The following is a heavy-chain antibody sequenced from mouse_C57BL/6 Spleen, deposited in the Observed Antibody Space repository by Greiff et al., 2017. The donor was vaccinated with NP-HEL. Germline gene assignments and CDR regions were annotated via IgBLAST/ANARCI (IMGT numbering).Heavy chain of an antibody. V-gene: IGHV1-42*01. CDR3: ARTIYYYGSSHFDY. CDR1: GYSFTGYY. D-gene: IGHD1-1*01. CDR2: INPSTGGT. Sequence: EVQLQQSGPELVKPGASVKISCKASGYSFTGYYMNWVKQSPEKSLEWIGEINPSTGGTTYNQKFKAKATLTVDTSSSTAYMQLSSLTSEDSAVYYCARTIYYYGSSHFDYWGQGTTLTVSS. J-gene: IGHJ2*01.